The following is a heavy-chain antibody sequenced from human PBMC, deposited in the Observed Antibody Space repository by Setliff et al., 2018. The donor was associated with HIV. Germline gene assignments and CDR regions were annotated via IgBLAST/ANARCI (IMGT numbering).Heavy chain of an antibody. J-gene: IGHJ4*01. CDR3: ASFYGDYGY. CDR2: INQDGSEK. Sequence: ETLSLTCNVSSGSVNNYWWTWIRQPPGKGLEWVANINQDGSEKNYVDSVKGRFTVSRDNANNLLFLQMNNLRAEDTAVYYCASFYGDYGYWGHGTQVTVSS. D-gene: IGHD3-10*01. V-gene: IGHV3-7*03. CDR1: SGSVNNYW.